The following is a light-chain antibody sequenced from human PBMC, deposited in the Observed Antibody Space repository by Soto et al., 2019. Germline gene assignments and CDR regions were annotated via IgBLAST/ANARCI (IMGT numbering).Light chain of an antibody. J-gene: IGLJ1*01. CDR2: DVS. V-gene: IGLV2-11*01. CDR3: CSYAGSFTYV. Sequence: QSVLTQPRSVSGSPGQSVTISCTGPRSDVGGYNYVSWYQQHPGKAPKHMIYDVSKRPSGVPDRFSGSKSGNTASLTISGLQAEDEADYYCCSYAGSFTYVFGTGTKVTVL. CDR1: RSDVGGYNY.